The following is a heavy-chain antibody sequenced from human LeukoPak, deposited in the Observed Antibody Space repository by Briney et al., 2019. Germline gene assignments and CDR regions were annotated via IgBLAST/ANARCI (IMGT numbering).Heavy chain of an antibody. D-gene: IGHD6-6*01. V-gene: IGHV1-2*02. CDR2: INPNSGGT. CDR1: GYTFTGYY. J-gene: IGHJ4*02. Sequence: ASVKVSCKASGYTFTGYYMHWVRQAPGQGLEWMGWINPNSGGTNYAQKFQGRVTMARDTSISTAYMELSRLRSDDTAVYYCARAKRSSVLLDYWGQGTLVTVSS. CDR3: ARAKRSSVLLDY.